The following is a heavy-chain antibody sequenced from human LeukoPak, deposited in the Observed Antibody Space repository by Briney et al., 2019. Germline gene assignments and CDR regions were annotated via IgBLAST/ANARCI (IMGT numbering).Heavy chain of an antibody. V-gene: IGHV4-59*01. Sequence: SETLSLTCTVSGGSIGSYYWSWIRQPPGKGLEWIGYISYSGSTNYNPSLKSRVTLSVDTSKNQFSPKLSSVTDADTAVYYCARALSSYWDYWGQGTLVTVSS. D-gene: IGHD3-3*01. CDR1: GGSIGSYY. CDR3: ARALSSYWDY. CDR2: ISYSGST. J-gene: IGHJ4*02.